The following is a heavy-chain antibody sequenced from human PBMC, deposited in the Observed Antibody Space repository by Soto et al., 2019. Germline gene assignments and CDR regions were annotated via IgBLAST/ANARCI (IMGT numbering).Heavy chain of an antibody. CDR1: GYTFTSYG. CDR2: ISAYNGNT. J-gene: IGHJ4*02. V-gene: IGHV1-18*01. CDR3: ARGPPTLRYFDWPPLDD. D-gene: IGHD3-9*01. Sequence: ASVKVSCKASGYTFTSYGISWVRQAPGQGLEWMGWISAYNGNTNYAQKLQGRVTMTTDTSTSTAYMELRSLRSDDTAVYYCARGPPTLRYFDWPPLDDWGQGTLVTVSS.